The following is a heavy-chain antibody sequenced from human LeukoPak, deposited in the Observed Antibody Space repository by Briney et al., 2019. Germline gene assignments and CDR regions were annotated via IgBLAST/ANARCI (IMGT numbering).Heavy chain of an antibody. CDR2: INHSGST. D-gene: IGHD3-22*01. CDR1: GFTFSNAW. J-gene: IGHJ3*02. Sequence: LRLSCAASGFTFSNAWMSWIRQPPGKGLEWIGEINHSGSTNYNPSLKSRVTISVDTSKNQFSLKLSSVTAADTAVYYCARGTLGSGYFDAFDIWGQGTMVTVSS. CDR3: ARGTLGSGYFDAFDI. V-gene: IGHV4-34*01.